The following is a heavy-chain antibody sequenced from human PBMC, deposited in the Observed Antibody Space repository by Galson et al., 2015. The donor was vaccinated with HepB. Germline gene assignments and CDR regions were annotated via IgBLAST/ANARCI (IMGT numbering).Heavy chain of an antibody. CDR1: GDIFDKYD. V-gene: IGHV1-69*13. Sequence: SVKVSCKASGDIFDKYDITWLRQAPGQGLEWMGGIIPLLDATNYAQRFEGRVTITADERTRTVYMELSSLTSEDTAVYYCARGRLYGSGSFHQSNWFDPWGPGTLVTVSS. CDR3: ARGRLYGSGSFHQSNWFDP. CDR2: IIPLLDAT. J-gene: IGHJ5*02. D-gene: IGHD3-10*01.